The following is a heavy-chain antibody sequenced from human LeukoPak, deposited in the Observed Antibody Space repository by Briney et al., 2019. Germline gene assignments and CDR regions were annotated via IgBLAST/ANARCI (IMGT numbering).Heavy chain of an antibody. CDR2: INPNSGGT. J-gene: IGHJ4*02. V-gene: IGHV1-2*02. D-gene: IGHD6-6*01. Sequence: ASVKVSCKASGYSFTAYYIHWVRQAPGQGPEWMGWINPNSGGTKYAQRFQGRVTMTRDTSISTVYIEVSRLTSEDTAVYYCASALYSNSGFDYWGQGTLVTVSS. CDR1: GYSFTAYY. CDR3: ASALYSNSGFDY.